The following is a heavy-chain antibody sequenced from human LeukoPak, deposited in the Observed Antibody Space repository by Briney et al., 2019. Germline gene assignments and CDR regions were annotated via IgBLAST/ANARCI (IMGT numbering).Heavy chain of an antibody. CDR3: ARGEEYSSSSGPVDY. CDR1: GFTFSDDY. D-gene: IGHD6-6*01. V-gene: IGHV3-11*06. CDR2: ISSRSNYT. J-gene: IGHJ4*02. Sequence: PAGSLRLSCAASGFTFSDDYMSWIRQAPGKGLEWVSYISSRSNYTNYADSVKGRFTISRDNAKHSLYLQMNSLRAEDTAVYYCARGEEYSSSSGPVDYWGQGTLVTVSS.